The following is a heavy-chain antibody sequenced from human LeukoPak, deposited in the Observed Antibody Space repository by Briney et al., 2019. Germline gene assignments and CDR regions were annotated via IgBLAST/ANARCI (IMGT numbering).Heavy chain of an antibody. D-gene: IGHD6-19*01. V-gene: IGHV5-51*01. Sequence: GASLKISCKGSGSRFTSYWIGWVRQMPGKGLEWMGIIYPGDSDTRYSPSFQGQVTISADKSISTAYLQWSSLKASDTAMYYCARLLAVRNWFDPWGQGTLVTVSS. CDR1: GSRFTSYW. J-gene: IGHJ5*02. CDR2: IYPGDSDT. CDR3: ARLLAVRNWFDP.